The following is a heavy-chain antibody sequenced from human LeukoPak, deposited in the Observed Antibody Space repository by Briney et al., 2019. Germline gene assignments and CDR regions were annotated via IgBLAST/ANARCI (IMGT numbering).Heavy chain of an antibody. CDR1: GGSISSGDYY. J-gene: IGHJ4*02. CDR2: IYYSGST. V-gene: IGHV4-30-4*01. CDR3: ARADYDYVWGSYRYYYFDY. D-gene: IGHD3-16*02. Sequence: SQTLSLTCTVSGGSISSGDYYWSWIRQPPGKGLEWIGYIYYSGSTDYNPSLKSRVTISVDTSQKQFSLKLSSVTAADTAVYYCARADYDYVWGSYRYYYFDYWGQGTLVTVSS.